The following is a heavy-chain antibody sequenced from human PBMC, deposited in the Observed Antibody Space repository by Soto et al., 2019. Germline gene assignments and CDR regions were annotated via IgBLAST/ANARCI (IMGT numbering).Heavy chain of an antibody. CDR1: GGSISSYY. J-gene: IGHJ5*02. Sequence: PSETLSLTCTVSGGSISSYYWSWIRQPPGKGLEWIGYIYYSGRTNYNPSLKSRVTISVDTSKNQFSLKLSSVTAADTAVYYCARGYCSSTNCYTWDNLFDPWGHGTLVTVSS. V-gene: IGHV4-59*13. D-gene: IGHD2-2*02. CDR3: ARGYCSSTNCYTWDNLFDP. CDR2: IYYSGRT.